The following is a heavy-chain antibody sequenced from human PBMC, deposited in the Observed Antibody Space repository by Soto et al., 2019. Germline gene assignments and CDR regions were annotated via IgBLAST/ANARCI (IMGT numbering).Heavy chain of an antibody. CDR3: AADGGEGSYRGY. CDR2: IVVGSGNT. J-gene: IGHJ4*02. Sequence: GASVKVSCKASGFTFTSSAVQWVRQARGQRLEWIGWIVVGSGNTNYAQKFQERVTITRDMSTSTAYMELSSLRPEDTAVYYCAADGGEGSYRGYGGRGPLVTVSS. D-gene: IGHD3-10*01. CDR1: GFTFTSSA. V-gene: IGHV1-58*01.